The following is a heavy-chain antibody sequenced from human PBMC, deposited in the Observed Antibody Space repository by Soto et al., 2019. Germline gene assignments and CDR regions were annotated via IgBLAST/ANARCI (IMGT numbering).Heavy chain of an antibody. CDR1: GFTFRNYG. D-gene: IGHD3-22*01. CDR2: IGLGSSTK. CDR3: ARDQLYYNDISGRPLNAFDV. Sequence: PGGSLRLSCAASGFTFRNYGMNWVRQAPGKGLEWVSYIGLGSSTKYYADSAEGRFTISRDNAKNSLYLQMNSLRAEDTAVYYCARDQLYYNDISGRPLNAFDVWGQGTMVTVSS. V-gene: IGHV3-48*01. J-gene: IGHJ3*01.